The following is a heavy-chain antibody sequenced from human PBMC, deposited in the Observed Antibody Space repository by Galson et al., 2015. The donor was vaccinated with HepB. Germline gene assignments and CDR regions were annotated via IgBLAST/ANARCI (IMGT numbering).Heavy chain of an antibody. V-gene: IGHV3-74*01. D-gene: IGHD3-22*01. J-gene: IGHJ4*02. CDR2: INSDGSST. CDR3: ARQYYYDSSGHPPDY. CDR1: GFTFSSYW. Sequence: SLRLSCAASGFTFSSYWMHWVRQAPGKGLVWVSRINSDGSSTSYADSVKGRFTISRDNAKNTLYLQMNSLRAEDTAVYYCARQYYYDSSGHPPDYWGQGTLVTVSS.